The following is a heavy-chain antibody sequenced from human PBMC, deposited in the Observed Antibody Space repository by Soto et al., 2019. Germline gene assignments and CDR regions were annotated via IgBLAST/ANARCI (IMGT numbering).Heavy chain of an antibody. Sequence: AGGSLRLSCAASGFTFDDYAMHWVRQAPGKGLEWVSGISWNSGSIGYADSVKGRFTISRDNAKNTLYLQMNSLRAEDTAVYYCARGYPLDVWGQGTTVTVSS. D-gene: IGHD1-20*01. V-gene: IGHV3-9*01. CDR3: ARGYPLDV. CDR2: ISWNSGSI. CDR1: GFTFDDYA. J-gene: IGHJ6*02.